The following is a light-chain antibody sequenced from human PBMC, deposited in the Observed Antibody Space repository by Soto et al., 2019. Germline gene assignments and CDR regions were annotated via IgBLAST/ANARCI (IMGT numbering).Light chain of an antibody. J-gene: IGLJ1*01. CDR2: EVS. V-gene: IGLV2-14*01. Sequence: QSALTQPASVSGSPGQSITISCTGTSSDVGGYNYVSWYQQHLGKAPKLMIYEVSSRPSGVSNRFSGSKSGNTASLTISGLQAEDEADYYCSSYTSSSTLVFGTGTKLTVL. CDR3: SSYTSSSTLV. CDR1: SSDVGGYNY.